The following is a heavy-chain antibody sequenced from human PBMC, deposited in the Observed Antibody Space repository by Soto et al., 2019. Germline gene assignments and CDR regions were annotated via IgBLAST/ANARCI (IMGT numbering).Heavy chain of an antibody. D-gene: IGHD5-12*01. V-gene: IGHV3-23*01. CDR2: ISGSGGST. CDR3: AKSDSGYDLGYYYYYYYMDV. Sequence: EVQLLESGGGLVQPGGSLRLSCAASGFTFSSYAMSWVRQAPGKGLEWVSAISGSGGSTYYADSVKGRFTISRDNSKNTLYLQMNSLRAEDTAVYYCAKSDSGYDLGYYYYYYYMDVWGKGTTVTVSS. J-gene: IGHJ6*03. CDR1: GFTFSSYA.